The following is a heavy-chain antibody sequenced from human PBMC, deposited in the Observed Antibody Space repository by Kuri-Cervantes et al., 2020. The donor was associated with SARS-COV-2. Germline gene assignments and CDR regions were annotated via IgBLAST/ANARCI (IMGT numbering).Heavy chain of an antibody. CDR2: IQDDGSNK. J-gene: IGHJ3*02. CDR1: GFIFSDAG. V-gene: IGHV3-30*02. D-gene: IGHD2/OR15-2a*01. Sequence: GGSLRLSCAASGFIFSDAGMHWVRQAPGKGLEWVAFIQDDGSNKYYADSVKGRFTISRDNSKYALYLQMNSLRAEDTAVYYCAALLWSAFDIWGQGTMVTVSS. CDR3: AALLWSAFDI.